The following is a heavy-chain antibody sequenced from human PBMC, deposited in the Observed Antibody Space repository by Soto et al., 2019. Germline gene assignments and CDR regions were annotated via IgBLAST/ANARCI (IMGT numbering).Heavy chain of an antibody. Sequence: EVQLVASGGGLIQPGGSLRLSCAASGFAVNSDYISWVRQAPGKGLEWVSVLYGGGTTHYSDSVKGRFTISRDNSKNTVFLQMNSLRAEDTAVYYCVRTSSYWGQGTRVIVSS. CDR2: LYGGGTT. V-gene: IGHV3-53*01. J-gene: IGHJ4*02. D-gene: IGHD2-2*01. CDR3: VRTSSY. CDR1: GFAVNSDY.